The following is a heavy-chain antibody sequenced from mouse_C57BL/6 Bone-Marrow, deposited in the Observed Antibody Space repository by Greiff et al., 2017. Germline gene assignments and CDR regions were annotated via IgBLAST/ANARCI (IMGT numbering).Heavy chain of an antibody. J-gene: IGHJ3*01. CDR3: VRQTGTAWFAY. CDR1: GFSFNTYA. Sequence: EVQGVESGGGLVQPKGSLKLSCAASGFSFNTYAMNWVRQAPGKGLEWVARIRSKSNNYATYYADSVKDRFTISRDDSESMLYLQMNNLKTEDTAMYYCVRQTGTAWFAYWGQGTLVTVTA. CDR2: IRSKSNNYAT. D-gene: IGHD4-1*01. V-gene: IGHV10-1*01.